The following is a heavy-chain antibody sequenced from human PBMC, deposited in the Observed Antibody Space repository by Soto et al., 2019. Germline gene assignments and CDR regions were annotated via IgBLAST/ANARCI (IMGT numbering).Heavy chain of an antibody. D-gene: IGHD6-6*01. Sequence: EHVLESGGGLVQPGGSLRLSCEASGFMFNHYAMAWVRQTPGKGLEWVSVLSGSTGTTYYADSVKGRFTISRDNSKNTVYLQMNSLRVEDSALYSCAKVIVLGASTLEYWGPGTRVTVSS. V-gene: IGHV3-23*01. J-gene: IGHJ4*02. CDR3: AKVIVLGASTLEY. CDR1: GFMFNHYA. CDR2: LSGSTGTT.